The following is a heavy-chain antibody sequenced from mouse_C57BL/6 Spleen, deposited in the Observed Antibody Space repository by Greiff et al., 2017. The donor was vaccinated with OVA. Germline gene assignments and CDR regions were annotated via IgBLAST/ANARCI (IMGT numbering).Heavy chain of an antibody. V-gene: IGHV5-16*01. J-gene: IGHJ1*03. D-gene: IGHD2-3*01. CDR1: GFTFSDYY. CDR2: INYDGSST. CDR3: ARGLLRAYFDV. Sequence: EVMLVESEGGLVQPGSSMKLSCTASGFTFSDYYMAWVRQVPEKGLEWVANINYDGSSTYYLDSLKSRFIISRDNAKNILYLQMSSLKSEDTATYYCARGLLRAYFDVWGTGTTVTVSS.